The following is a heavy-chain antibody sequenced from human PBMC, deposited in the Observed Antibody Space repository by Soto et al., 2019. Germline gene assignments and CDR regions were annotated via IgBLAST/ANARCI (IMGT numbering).Heavy chain of an antibody. CDR2: LYSDGRT. CDR3: TRGLLSPTGTGWYYFDY. J-gene: IGHJ4*02. D-gene: IGHD6-19*01. Sequence: GGSLRLSCAASGLTVSNNYMIWVRQAPGKRLEWVSVLYSDGRTYYADSVKGRFTISRDNSKNTLYLQLNGLRVEDTAVYYCTRGLLSPTGTGWYYFDYWGQGMLVTVSS. CDR1: GLTVSNNY. V-gene: IGHV3-66*01.